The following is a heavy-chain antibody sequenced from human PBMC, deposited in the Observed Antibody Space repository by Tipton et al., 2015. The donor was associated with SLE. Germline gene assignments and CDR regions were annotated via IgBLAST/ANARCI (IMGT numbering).Heavy chain of an antibody. D-gene: IGHD1-7*01. CDR1: GGSITSGGYY. J-gene: IGHJ6*03. Sequence: TLSLTCSVSGGSITSGGYYWTWIRQHPGKGLEWIGYFYFSSSTSYNPSLKSRVTISVDTSKNQFSLKLSSVTAADTAVYYCARGWRLELRYYYYMGVWGQGTAVTVSS. V-gene: IGHV4-31*03. CDR2: FYFSSST. CDR3: ARGWRLELRYYYYMGV.